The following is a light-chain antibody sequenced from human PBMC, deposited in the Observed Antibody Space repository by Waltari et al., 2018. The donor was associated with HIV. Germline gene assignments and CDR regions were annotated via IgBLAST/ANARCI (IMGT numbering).Light chain of an antibody. Sequence: SSEVTQLLSVSVALEQPARITCGGINIGSTAEHRYPPKPGHAPVLVIDRGSTRPTGTPGPCSGSNSRDTATLRISRAQAGDEADYESPVWDSSSGVFGGGTKLTVL. CDR2: RGS. V-gene: IGLV3-9*01. J-gene: IGLJ2*01. CDR3: PVWDSSSGV. CDR1: NIGSTA.